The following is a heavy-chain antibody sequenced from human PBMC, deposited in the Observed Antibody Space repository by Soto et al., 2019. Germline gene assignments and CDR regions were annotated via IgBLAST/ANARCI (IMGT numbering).Heavy chain of an antibody. CDR1: GFTFSSYW. Sequence: EVQLVESGGGLVQPGGSLRLSCAASGFTFSSYWMHWVRQAPGKGLVWVSRINSDGSSTSYADSVKGRFTISRHKAKNTLNQHMNSLGAEDRAVYYCGREWRSGWAQDAFEIWGQGTMVTVSS. D-gene: IGHD6-19*01. CDR2: INSDGSST. J-gene: IGHJ3*02. V-gene: IGHV3-74*01. CDR3: GREWRSGWAQDAFEI.